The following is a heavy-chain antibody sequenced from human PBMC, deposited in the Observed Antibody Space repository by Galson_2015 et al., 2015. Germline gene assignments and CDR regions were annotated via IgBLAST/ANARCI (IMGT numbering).Heavy chain of an antibody. Sequence: SLRLSCAASGFTFSDYYMSWIRQVPGKGLEWVSYISSSGSTIYYADSVKGRFTISRDNAKNSLYLQMNSLRAEDTAVYYCARDFCSGGSCLSDWGQGTLVTVSS. V-gene: IGHV3-11*01. D-gene: IGHD2-15*01. CDR2: ISSSGSTI. CDR3: ARDFCSGGSCLSD. CDR1: GFTFSDYY. J-gene: IGHJ4*02.